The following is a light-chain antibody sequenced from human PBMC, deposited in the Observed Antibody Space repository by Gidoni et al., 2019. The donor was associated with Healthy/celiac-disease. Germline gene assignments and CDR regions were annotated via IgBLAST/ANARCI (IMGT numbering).Light chain of an antibody. CDR3: QQYDNLPT. V-gene: IGKV1-33*01. J-gene: IGKJ4*01. CDR2: DAS. Sequence: DIQMTQSPSSLSASVGDRVTITCQASQDISNYLNWYQQKPGKAPKLLIYDASNLETGVPSRFSGSGSGKDFTFTISSLQPEDIATYYCQQYDNLPTFGGXTKVEIK. CDR1: QDISNY.